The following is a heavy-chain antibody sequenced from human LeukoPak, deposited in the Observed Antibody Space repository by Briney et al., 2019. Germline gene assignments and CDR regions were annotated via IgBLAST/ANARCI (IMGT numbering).Heavy chain of an antibody. CDR3: AKDQPYWTS. CDR2: ISSSSSYI. D-gene: IGHD1-1*01. V-gene: IGHV3-21*04. Sequence: GGSLRLSCAASGFTFSSYSMNWVRQAPGKGLGWVSPISSSSSYIYYADSVKGRFTISRDNAKNSLYLQMNSLRAEDTAVYYCAKDQPYWTSWGQGTLVTVSS. CDR1: GFTFSSYS. J-gene: IGHJ4*02.